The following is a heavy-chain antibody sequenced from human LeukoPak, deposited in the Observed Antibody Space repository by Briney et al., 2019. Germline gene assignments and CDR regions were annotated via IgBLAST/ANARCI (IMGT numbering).Heavy chain of an antibody. J-gene: IGHJ4*02. Sequence: GGSLRLSCAASGFTFDDYAMHWVRQAPGKGLEWVSGISWNSGSIGYADSVKGRFTISRDNAKNSLYLQMNSLRAEDTALYYCAKDKGEDVDGYNSDWGQGTLVTVSS. D-gene: IGHD5-24*01. CDR1: GFTFDDYA. V-gene: IGHV3-9*01. CDR2: ISWNSGSI. CDR3: AKDKGEDVDGYNSD.